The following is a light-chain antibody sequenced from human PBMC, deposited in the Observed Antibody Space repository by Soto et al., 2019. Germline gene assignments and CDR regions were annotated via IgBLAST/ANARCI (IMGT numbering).Light chain of an antibody. Sequence: QSVLTQPPSVSGAPGQRVTISCTGSSSNIGAGYDVHWYQHLPGTVPKLLIYGNTNRPSGVPDRFSGSRSGTSASLAITGLQAEDEADYYCHSYDSSLSGYVFGPGTKLTVL. CDR3: HSYDSSLSGYV. V-gene: IGLV1-40*01. CDR2: GNT. CDR1: SSNIGAGYD. J-gene: IGLJ1*01.